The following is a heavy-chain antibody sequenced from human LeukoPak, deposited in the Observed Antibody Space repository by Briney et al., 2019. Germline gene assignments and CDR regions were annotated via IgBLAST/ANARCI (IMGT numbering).Heavy chain of an antibody. D-gene: IGHD3-10*01. CDR2: IYYNGIS. CDR1: GGSTSSGGYY. V-gene: IGHV4-30-4*08. CDR3: ARRYYGSGSYWFDP. J-gene: IGHJ5*02. Sequence: SETLSLTCTVSGGSTSSGGYYYSWIRQHPGKGLEWIGYIYYNGISDYNPSLKSRVTISVDTSKNQLSLNLSSVTAADTAVYYCARRYYGSGSYWFDPWGQGALVTVSS.